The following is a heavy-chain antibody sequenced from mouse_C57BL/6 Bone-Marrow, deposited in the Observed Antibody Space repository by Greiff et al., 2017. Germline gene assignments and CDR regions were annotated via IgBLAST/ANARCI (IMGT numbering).Heavy chain of an antibody. Sequence: QVQLQQSGAELVRPGASVKLSCKASGYTFTDYYINWVKQRPGQGLEWIARIYPGSGNTYYNEKFKGKATLTAEKSSSTAYMQLSSLTSEDSAVYFCAREGRFTTVVDFDYWGQGTTLTVSS. V-gene: IGHV1-76*01. CDR1: GYTFTDYY. CDR3: AREGRFTTVVDFDY. D-gene: IGHD1-1*01. J-gene: IGHJ2*01. CDR2: IYPGSGNT.